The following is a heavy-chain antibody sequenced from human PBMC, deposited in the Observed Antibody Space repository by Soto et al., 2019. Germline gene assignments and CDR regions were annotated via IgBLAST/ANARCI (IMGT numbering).Heavy chain of an antibody. CDR3: AITRYSNYAGLDY. Sequence: EVQLLESGGGLVQPGGSLRLSCAASGFTFSSYAMSWVRQAPGKGLEWVSAISGSGGSTYYADSVKGRFTISRDNSKNTLYLQMNSLRAEDTAVYYCAITRYSNYAGLDYWGQGTLVTVSS. CDR2: ISGSGGST. V-gene: IGHV3-23*01. D-gene: IGHD4-4*01. CDR1: GFTFSSYA. J-gene: IGHJ4*02.